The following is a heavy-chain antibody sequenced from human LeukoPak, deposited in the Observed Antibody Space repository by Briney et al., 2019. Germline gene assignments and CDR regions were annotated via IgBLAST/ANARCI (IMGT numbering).Heavy chain of an antibody. Sequence: SETLSLTCTVSGGSISSYYWSWIRQPPGKGLEWIGSIYYSGSTNYNPSFKSRATISVDTSKNQFSLKLSSVTAADTAVYYCARDRGYDFWRFVPWGQGTLVTVSS. CDR1: GGSISSYY. V-gene: IGHV4-59*01. D-gene: IGHD3-3*01. CDR3: ARDRGYDFWRFVP. CDR2: IYYSGST. J-gene: IGHJ5*02.